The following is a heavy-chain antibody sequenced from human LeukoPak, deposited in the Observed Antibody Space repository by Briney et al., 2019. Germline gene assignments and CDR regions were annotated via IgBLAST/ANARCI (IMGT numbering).Heavy chain of an antibody. Sequence: GASLKISCKGSGYGFTSYWIGWVRQIPGKGREWMEIIYPGDSDTRYRPSIQGHVTISADKSLSTAYLQQSSLKASDTAMYYCARHNNYYMDVWGKGTTVTVSS. CDR1: GYGFTSYW. J-gene: IGHJ6*03. CDR3: ARHNNYYMDV. V-gene: IGHV5-51*01. CDR2: IYPGDSDT.